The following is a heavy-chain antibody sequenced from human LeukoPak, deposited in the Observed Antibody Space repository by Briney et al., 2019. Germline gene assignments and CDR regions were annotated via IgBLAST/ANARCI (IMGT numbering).Heavy chain of an antibody. Sequence: GGSLRLSCAASGFTFSSYEMNRVRQAPGKGLEWVSYISSSGTIYYADSVKGRFTISRDNAKNSLYLQMNSLRAEDTALYYCARWGVGDYWGQGTLVTVSS. J-gene: IGHJ4*02. D-gene: IGHD1-26*01. V-gene: IGHV3-48*03. CDR3: ARWGVGDY. CDR1: GFTFSSYE. CDR2: ISSSGTI.